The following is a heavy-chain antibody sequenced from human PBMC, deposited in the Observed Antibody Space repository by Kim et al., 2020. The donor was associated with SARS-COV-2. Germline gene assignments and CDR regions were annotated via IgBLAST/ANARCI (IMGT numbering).Heavy chain of an antibody. CDR2: ISYDGRNK. J-gene: IGHJ3*02. D-gene: IGHD6-19*01. Sequence: GGSLRLSCAASGFSFSNYGMHWVRQAPGKGLEWVAVISYDGRNKHYADSVKGRFTISRDNSKNTLYLQMNSLGAEDTAVYYCAKEEQYSSDYNCYFDIWGQGTMVTVSS. CDR1: GFSFSNYG. V-gene: IGHV3-30*18. CDR3: AKEEQYSSDYNCYFDI.